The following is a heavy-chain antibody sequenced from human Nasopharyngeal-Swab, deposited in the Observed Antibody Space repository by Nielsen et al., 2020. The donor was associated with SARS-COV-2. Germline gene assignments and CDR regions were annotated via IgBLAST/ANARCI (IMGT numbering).Heavy chain of an antibody. Sequence: GGSLRLSCAASGFTYSGYVMSWVRQAPGKGLEWVSAISGSGGSTYYADSVEGRFTISRDNSNNTLYLQMNSLRGEDTALYYCAKNYGSGGYRSSNYYYDGMDVRGQGTTVTVSS. V-gene: IGHV3-23*01. CDR1: GFTYSGYV. J-gene: IGHJ6*02. D-gene: IGHD3-10*01. CDR3: AKNYGSGGYRSSNYYYDGMDV. CDR2: ISGSGGST.